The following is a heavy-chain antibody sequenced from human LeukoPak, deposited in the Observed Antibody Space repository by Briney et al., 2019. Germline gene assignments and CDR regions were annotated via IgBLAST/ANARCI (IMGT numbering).Heavy chain of an antibody. CDR2: MTASGDET. Sequence: PVGSLRLSCSASGFRFEGYAMAWVLQAPGKGLEWVSSMTASGDETFYAASVKGRFTISRDNSRNMLYLQMNSLRAEDTALYYCAKVDITPRRRFVINDCYFDYWGQGTLLTVSS. CDR3: AKVDITPRRRFVINDCYFDY. D-gene: IGHD3-10*01. CDR1: GFRFEGYA. V-gene: IGHV3-23*01. J-gene: IGHJ4*02.